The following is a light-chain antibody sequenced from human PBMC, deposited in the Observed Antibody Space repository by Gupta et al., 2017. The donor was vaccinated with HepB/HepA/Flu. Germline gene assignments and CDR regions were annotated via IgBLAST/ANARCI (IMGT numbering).Light chain of an antibody. J-gene: IGKJ1*01. V-gene: IGKV2-28*01. CDR1: QSLLHSNGYNY. Sequence: DIVMTQSVLSLTVTPGQPASISCKSSQSLLHSNGYNYLDWYLQKPGQSPQLLIYLGSNRASGVPDRFSGSGSGTDFTLKISRVEAEDVGVYYCMQALKTPASFGQGTKVEIK. CDR3: MQALKTPAS. CDR2: LGS.